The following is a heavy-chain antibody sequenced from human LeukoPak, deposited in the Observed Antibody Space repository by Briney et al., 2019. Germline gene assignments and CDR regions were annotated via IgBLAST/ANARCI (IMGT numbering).Heavy chain of an antibody. CDR1: GGSISSYY. D-gene: IGHD6-19*01. Sequence: SETLSLTCTVSGGSISSYYWSWIRQPPGKGLEWIGYIYYSGSTNYNLSLKSRVTISVDTSKNQFSLKLSSVTAADTAVYYCASYGCRIQWLVHSCYYYGMDVWGQGTTVTVSS. V-gene: IGHV4-59*01. J-gene: IGHJ6*02. CDR2: IYYSGST. CDR3: ASYGCRIQWLVHSCYYYGMDV.